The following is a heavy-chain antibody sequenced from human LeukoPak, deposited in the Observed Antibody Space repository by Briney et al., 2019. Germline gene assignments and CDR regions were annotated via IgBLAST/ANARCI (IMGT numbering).Heavy chain of an antibody. V-gene: IGHV1-69*05. J-gene: IGHJ3*02. CDR2: FIPIFDTT. CDR3: ARGRQLRLRPRAYAFDI. D-gene: IGHD4-17*01. CDR1: GGSFRNYA. Sequence: ASVKVSCKASGGSFRNYAVTWVRQAPGQGLEWMGGFIPIFDTTNYAQNFQGRVTITTDESSNTAYMELSSLRYEDTAVYYCARGRQLRLRPRAYAFDIWGQGTMVTVSS.